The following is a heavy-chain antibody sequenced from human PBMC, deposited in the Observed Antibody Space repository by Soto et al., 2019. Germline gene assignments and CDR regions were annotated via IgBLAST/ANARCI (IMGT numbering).Heavy chain of an antibody. V-gene: IGHV3-33*01. CDR2: IWYDGSNK. Sequence: GGSLRLSCAASGFTFSSYGMHWVRQAPGKGLEWVAVIWYDGSNKYYADSVKGRFTISRDNSKNTLYLQMNSLRAEDTAVYYCARVYREFYYFDYWGQGTLVTVSS. CDR1: GFTFSSYG. J-gene: IGHJ4*02. CDR3: ARVYREFYYFDY. D-gene: IGHD3-10*01.